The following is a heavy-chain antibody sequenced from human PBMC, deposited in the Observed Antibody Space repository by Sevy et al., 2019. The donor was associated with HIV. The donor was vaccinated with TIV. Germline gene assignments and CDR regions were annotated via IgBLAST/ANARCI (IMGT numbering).Heavy chain of an antibody. J-gene: IGHJ4*02. D-gene: IGHD6-6*01. CDR1: GFTFSTYN. CDR3: TRGKGSSDY. CDR2: ISSSSNTI. V-gene: IGHV3-48*01. Sequence: GSSLRLSCAASGFTFSTYNMNWVRQAPGKGLEWISYISSSSNTIDYADSVKGRFTISRDNAKNSVYLQMNSLRGEDTAVYYCTRGKGSSDYWGQGTLVTVSS.